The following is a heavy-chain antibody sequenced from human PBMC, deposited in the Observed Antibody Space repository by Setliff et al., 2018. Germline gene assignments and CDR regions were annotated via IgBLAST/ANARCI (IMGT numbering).Heavy chain of an antibody. D-gene: IGHD3-10*01. CDR1: GDSSSSTSYQ. CDR3: ARHEFVGGYYGSVTYRHFDY. J-gene: IGHJ4*02. Sequence: AETLSLTCTVSGDSSSSTSYQWGWVRQPPGKGLEWIGSIYYTGTAYYNPSLKSRVTISVDTSKNQFSLQVTSLAATDTALYFCARHEFVGGYYGSVTYRHFDYWGQGTPVTVSS. CDR2: IYYTGTA. V-gene: IGHV4-39*01.